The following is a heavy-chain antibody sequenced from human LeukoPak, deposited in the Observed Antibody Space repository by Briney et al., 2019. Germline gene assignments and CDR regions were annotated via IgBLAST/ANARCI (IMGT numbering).Heavy chain of an antibody. CDR1: GYTLTELS. CDR3: ATGGLVVGATFLDY. J-gene: IGHJ4*02. CDR2: FDPEDGET. D-gene: IGHD1-26*01. Sequence: ASVKVSCKVSGYTLTELSMHWVRQAPGKGLEWMGGFDPEDGETIYAQKFQGRVTMTEDTSTDTAYMELSSLRSEDTAVYYCATGGLVVGATFLDYWGQGTLVTVSS. V-gene: IGHV1-24*01.